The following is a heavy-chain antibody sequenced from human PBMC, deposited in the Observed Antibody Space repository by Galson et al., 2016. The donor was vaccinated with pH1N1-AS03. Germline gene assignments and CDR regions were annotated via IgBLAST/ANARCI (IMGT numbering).Heavy chain of an antibody. Sequence: SVKVSCKASGYTFTTYDINWVRQAPGQGLEWMGWMNPGSGNTGYAPSFQGRVTITRDTSISTAYMELSSLRSEDTAVYYCARGVVDCSGPACSGTLRFDPWGQGTLVTVSS. V-gene: IGHV1-8*03. J-gene: IGHJ5*02. CDR1: GYTFTTYD. D-gene: IGHD2-15*01. CDR3: ARGVVDCSGPACSGTLRFDP. CDR2: MNPGSGNT.